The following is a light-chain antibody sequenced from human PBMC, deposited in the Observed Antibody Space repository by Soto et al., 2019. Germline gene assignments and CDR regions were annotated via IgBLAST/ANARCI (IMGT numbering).Light chain of an antibody. V-gene: IGKV1-33*01. CDR1: QNINNY. J-gene: IGKJ5*01. Sequence: DIQMTQSASSLSASVGGAVVISCRASQNINNYLNWYQQKPGRAPKLLIYDASNLEAGVPSRFRGSGSGTDFTFTISRLQPEDIATYYRQQYENLPTFGQGTRLEIK. CDR2: DAS. CDR3: QQYENLPT.